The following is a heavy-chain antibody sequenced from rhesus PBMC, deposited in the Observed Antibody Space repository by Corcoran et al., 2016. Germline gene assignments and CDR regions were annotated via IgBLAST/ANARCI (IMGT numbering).Heavy chain of an antibody. V-gene: IGHV4-173*01. J-gene: IGHJ4*01. CDR1: GGSISRNY. Sequence: QLQLQESGPGLVKPSETLSLTCAVSGGSISRNYCNWIRQPPGKGLELIGRISGSGGSTDYNPSLKSRFTMSTDTSKNQFSLKLSAVTATDTAVYYCTRDGGQLESWGQGVLVTVSS. D-gene: IGHD6-25*01. CDR3: TRDGGQLES. CDR2: ISGSGGST.